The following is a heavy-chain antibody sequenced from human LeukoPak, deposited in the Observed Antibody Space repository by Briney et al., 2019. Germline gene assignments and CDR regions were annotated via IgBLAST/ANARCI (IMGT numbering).Heavy chain of an antibody. CDR2: IYHSGST. D-gene: IGHD3-22*01. V-gene: IGHV4-4*02. CDR3: ARDQVSSGYYHDAFDI. J-gene: IGHJ3*02. Sequence: PSGTLSLTCAVSGGSISSSNWWSWVRQPPGKGLEWIGEIYHSGSTNYNPSLKSRVTISVDKSKNQFSLKLSSVTAADTAVYYCARDQVSSGYYHDAFDIWGQGTMVTVSS. CDR1: GGSISSSNW.